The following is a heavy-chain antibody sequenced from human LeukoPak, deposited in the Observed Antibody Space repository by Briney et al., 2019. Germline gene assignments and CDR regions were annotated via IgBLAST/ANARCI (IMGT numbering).Heavy chain of an antibody. D-gene: IGHD4-11*01. J-gene: IGHJ5*02. CDR2: IYYSGST. CDR1: GGSISTDY. V-gene: IGHV4-59*08. CDR3: ARRVAVGNYFDP. Sequence: SETLSLTCAFSGGSISTDYWSWVRQPPGKGLQWIGYIYYSGSTNYNPSLKSRVTISLNTAKNQFSLRLSSVTAADTAVYYCARRVAVGNYFDPWGQGTLVTVSS.